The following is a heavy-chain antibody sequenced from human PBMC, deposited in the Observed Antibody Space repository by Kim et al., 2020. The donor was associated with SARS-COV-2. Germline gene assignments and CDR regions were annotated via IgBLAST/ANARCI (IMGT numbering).Heavy chain of an antibody. CDR1: GFTFSSYG. Sequence: GGSLRLSCAASGFTFSSYGMHWVRQAPGKGLEWVAVMSYDGSNKYYADAVKGRSTISRDNSKNKLYLQMNRLRGEDTAVYYCAKDRTALSYGSGSYFCYWGQGTLVTVSS. V-gene: IGHV3-30*18. CDR2: MSYDGSNK. CDR3: AKDRTALSYGSGSYFCY. D-gene: IGHD3-10*01. J-gene: IGHJ4*02.